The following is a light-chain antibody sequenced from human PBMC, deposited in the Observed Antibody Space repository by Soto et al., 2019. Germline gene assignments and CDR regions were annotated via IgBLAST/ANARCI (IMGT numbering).Light chain of an antibody. Sequence: QSALTQPASVSGSPGQSMTISCTGTSSDVGSYNLVSWYQQHPGKAPKLMIYEVSKRPSGVSNRFSGSKSGNTASLTISGLKAEDEADYYCCSYAGSSTVVFGGGTKVTVL. CDR3: CSYAGSSTVV. CDR2: EVS. V-gene: IGLV2-23*02. J-gene: IGLJ2*01. CDR1: SSDVGSYNL.